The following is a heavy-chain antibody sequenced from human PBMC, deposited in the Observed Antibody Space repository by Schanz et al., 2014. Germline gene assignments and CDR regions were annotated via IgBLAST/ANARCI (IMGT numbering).Heavy chain of an antibody. CDR2: ISYDGRNK. J-gene: IGHJ6*02. D-gene: IGHD6-13*01. Sequence: QVPLVEYGGGVVQPGRSLRLSCAASGFTFSSYAMHWVRQAPGKGLEWVAVISYDGRNKYYADSVKGRFTISRDNSKNTLYLQMNSMRAEDTAVYYCAREEGWGIAAAGPKHYYYGMDVWGQGTTVTVSS. CDR3: AREEGWGIAAAGPKHYYYGMDV. V-gene: IGHV3-30-3*01. CDR1: GFTFSSYA.